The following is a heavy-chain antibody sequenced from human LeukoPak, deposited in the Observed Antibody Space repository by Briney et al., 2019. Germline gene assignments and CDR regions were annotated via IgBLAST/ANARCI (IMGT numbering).Heavy chain of an antibody. V-gene: IGHV3-30*18. J-gene: IGHJ4*02. CDR1: GFTFSTYG. CDR3: VKDFSEGD. D-gene: IGHD1-26*01. CDR2: ISNDGSNK. Sequence: GGSLRLSCEGSGFTFSTYGMHWVRQAPGKGLEWVAVISNDGSNKYYADSVKGRFTISRDNSKNTLYLQMNSLRVEDMAVYYCVKDFSEGDWGQGTLVTVSS.